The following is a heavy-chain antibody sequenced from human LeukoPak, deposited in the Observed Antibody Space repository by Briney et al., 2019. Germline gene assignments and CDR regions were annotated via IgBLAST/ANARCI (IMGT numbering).Heavy chain of an antibody. CDR3: TTQYSSGPPGY. V-gene: IGHV3-7*05. J-gene: IGHJ4*02. CDR2: IRKDGSEK. D-gene: IGHD6-19*01. Sequence: GGSLRLSCAASGFTFEIYWMSWVRQAPGKGLEWVANIRKDGSEKNYVDSVKGRFTISRDNAKNSLYLQMNSLRADDTAVYYCTTQYSSGPPGYWGQGTLVTVSS. CDR1: GFTFEIYW.